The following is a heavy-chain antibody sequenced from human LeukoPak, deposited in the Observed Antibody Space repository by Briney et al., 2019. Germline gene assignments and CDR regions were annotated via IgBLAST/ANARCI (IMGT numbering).Heavy chain of an antibody. CDR2: ISANGGDT. D-gene: IGHD1-26*01. Sequence: GGSLRLSCSASAFSFSKYAMHWVRQAPGKGLEYVSAISANGGDTYYADSVKGRSTISRDNSKNTLYLQVNNLRPDDTAVYYCVRGGAHTSDSSFDYWGQGTLVTVSP. CDR1: AFSFSKYA. CDR3: VRGGAHTSDSSFDY. J-gene: IGHJ4*02. V-gene: IGHV3-64D*06.